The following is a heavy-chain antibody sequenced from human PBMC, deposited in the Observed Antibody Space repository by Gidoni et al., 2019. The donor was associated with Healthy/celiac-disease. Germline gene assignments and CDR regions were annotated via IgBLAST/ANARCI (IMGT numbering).Heavy chain of an antibody. J-gene: IGHJ4*02. Sequence: QVQLVESGGGVVQPGRSLRLSCAASGFTFSSYGMHWVRQAPGKGLEWVAVIWYDGSNKYYADSVKGRFTITRDNSKNTLYLQMNSLRAEDTAVYYCARELRYFDWPTDYWGQGTLVTVSS. CDR2: IWYDGSNK. CDR1: GFTFSSYG. CDR3: ARELRYFDWPTDY. V-gene: IGHV3-33*01. D-gene: IGHD3-9*01.